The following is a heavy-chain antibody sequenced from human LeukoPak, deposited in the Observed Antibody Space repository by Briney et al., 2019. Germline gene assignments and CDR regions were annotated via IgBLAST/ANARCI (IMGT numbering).Heavy chain of an antibody. CDR1: GFTFSGSA. V-gene: IGHV3-73*01. CDR3: TRMESSGWYNWFDP. J-gene: IGHJ5*02. Sequence: PGGSLRLSCAASGFTFSGSAMHWVRQASGKGLEWVGRILSKANSYATAYAASVRGRFTISRDDSKNTAYLQMNGLKTEDTAVYYCTRMESSGWYNWFDPWGQGTLVTVSS. CDR2: ILSKANSYAT. D-gene: IGHD6-19*01.